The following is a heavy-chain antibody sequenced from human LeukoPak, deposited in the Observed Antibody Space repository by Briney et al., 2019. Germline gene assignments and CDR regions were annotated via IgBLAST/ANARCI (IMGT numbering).Heavy chain of an antibody. CDR1: GFTFSSYA. Sequence: GGSLRLSCAASGFTFSSYAMSWVRQAPGKGLEWVSAISGSGGSTYYADSVKGRFTISRDNSKNTLYLQMNSLRAEDTAVYYCAKALWGVRGANLDYWGQGTLVTVSS. J-gene: IGHJ4*02. D-gene: IGHD3-10*01. CDR2: ISGSGGST. CDR3: AKALWGVRGANLDY. V-gene: IGHV3-23*01.